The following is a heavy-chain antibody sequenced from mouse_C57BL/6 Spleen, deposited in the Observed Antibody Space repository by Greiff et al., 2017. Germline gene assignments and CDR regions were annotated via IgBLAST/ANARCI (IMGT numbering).Heavy chain of an antibody. CDR3: VRHGHGNYRYWYFDV. D-gene: IGHD2-1*01. J-gene: IGHJ1*03. V-gene: IGHV10-1*01. Sequence: EVQVVESGGGLVQPKGSLKLSCAASGFSFNTYAMNWVRQAPGKGLEWVARIRSKSNNYATYYADSVKDRFTISRDDSESMLYLQMNNLKTEDTAMYYCVRHGHGNYRYWYFDVWGTGTTVTVSS. CDR2: IRSKSNNYAT. CDR1: GFSFNTYA.